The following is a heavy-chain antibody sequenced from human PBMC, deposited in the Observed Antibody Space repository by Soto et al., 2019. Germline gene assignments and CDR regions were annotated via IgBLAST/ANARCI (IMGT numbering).Heavy chain of an antibody. V-gene: IGHV4-59*08. Sequence: SETLSLTCTVSGGSISSYYWSWIRQPPGKGLEWIGYIYYSGSTNYNPSLKSRVTISVDTSKNQFSLKLSSVTAADTAMYYCARRAYYYDSSGYYYYFDYWGQGTLVTVSS. D-gene: IGHD3-22*01. CDR2: IYYSGST. CDR1: GGSISSYY. CDR3: ARRAYYYDSSGYYYYFDY. J-gene: IGHJ4*02.